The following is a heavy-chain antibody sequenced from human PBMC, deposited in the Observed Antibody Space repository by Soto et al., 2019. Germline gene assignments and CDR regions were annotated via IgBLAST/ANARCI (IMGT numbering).Heavy chain of an antibody. J-gene: IGHJ6*02. CDR1: GVSFNNNG. V-gene: IGHV1-69*01. Sequence: QVQLVQSGAEVKKPGSSVKVSYKTSGVSFNNNGIGWVRQAPGHGLEWMGGVSPPFRTSNYARKFQGRISNTADASTGTVNMELSSLTSEDTAQYYCARVLYYGSGSYSPYGMDVWGQGTTVTVSS. CDR3: ARVLYYGSGSYSPYGMDV. CDR2: VSPPFRTS. D-gene: IGHD3-10*01.